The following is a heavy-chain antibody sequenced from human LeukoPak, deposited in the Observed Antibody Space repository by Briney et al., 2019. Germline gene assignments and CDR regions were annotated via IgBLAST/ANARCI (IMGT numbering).Heavy chain of an antibody. D-gene: IGHD7-27*01. V-gene: IGHV3-15*07. J-gene: IGHJ4*02. Sequence: PGGSLRLSCAASGFAFPHAWMNWVRQAPGKGLEWVGRIKTKTDGETSDYAVPVKGRFTISRDDSKNTVYLQMNSLKTEDTAFYYCSASPNWGMQGGQGALVIVSS. CDR3: SASPNWGMQ. CDR2: IKTKTDGETS. CDR1: GFAFPHAW.